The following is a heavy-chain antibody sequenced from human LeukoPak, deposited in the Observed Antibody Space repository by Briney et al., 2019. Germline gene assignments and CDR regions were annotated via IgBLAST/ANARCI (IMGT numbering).Heavy chain of an antibody. J-gene: IGHJ6*03. D-gene: IGHD3-10*01. CDR2: IIPIFGTA. CDR3: ARSGDDGSGSYPMDV. Sequence: GASVKVSCKASGGTFSSYAISWVRQAPGQGLEWMGRIIPIFGTANYAQKFQGRVTITTDESTSTAYMELSSLRSDDTAVYYCARSGDDGSGSYPMDVWGKGTTVTVSS. V-gene: IGHV1-69*05. CDR1: GGTFSSYA.